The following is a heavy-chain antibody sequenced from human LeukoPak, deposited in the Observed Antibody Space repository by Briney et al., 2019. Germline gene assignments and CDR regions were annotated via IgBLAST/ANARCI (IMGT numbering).Heavy chain of an antibody. CDR1: GGSISSYY. Sequence: PSETLSLTGTVSGGSISSYYWNWIRQPPGKGLEWIGYIFYSGSTNSNPSLKSRVTISVDTSKNQFSLKLSSVTAADTAVYYCATIRYYYGSGVMGWFDPWGQGTLVTVPS. J-gene: IGHJ5*02. V-gene: IGHV4-59*08. CDR2: IFYSGST. D-gene: IGHD3-10*01. CDR3: ATIRYYYGSGVMGWFDP.